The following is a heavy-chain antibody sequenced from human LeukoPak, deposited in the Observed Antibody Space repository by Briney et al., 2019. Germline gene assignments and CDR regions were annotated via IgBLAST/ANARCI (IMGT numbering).Heavy chain of an antibody. V-gene: IGHV4-59*08. CDR2: TYYSGST. J-gene: IGHJ4*02. CDR3: AGSTYYYGSGDY. D-gene: IGHD3-10*01. Sequence: SETLSLTCTVSGGSISSYYWSWIRQSPGKGLEWIGYTYYSGSTNYNPSLKSRVTISVDTSKNRFSLKLSSVTAADTAVYYCAGSTYYYGSGDYWGQGTLVTVSS. CDR1: GGSISSYY.